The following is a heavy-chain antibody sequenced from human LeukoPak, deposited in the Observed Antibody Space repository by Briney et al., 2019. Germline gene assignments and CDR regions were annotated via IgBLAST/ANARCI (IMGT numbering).Heavy chain of an antibody. V-gene: IGHV3-21*01. J-gene: IGHJ4*02. CDR3: ARAGGSTVSHSDY. CDR2: ISSSTSYI. CDR1: GFTFSSYS. D-gene: IGHD4-17*01. Sequence: GGSLRLSCAASGFTFSSYSMNWIRQAPGKGLEWVSSISSSTSYIYYADSVKGRFTISKDNAKNSLYLQMNSLGAEDTAVYYCARAGGSTVSHSDYWGQGTLVTVSS.